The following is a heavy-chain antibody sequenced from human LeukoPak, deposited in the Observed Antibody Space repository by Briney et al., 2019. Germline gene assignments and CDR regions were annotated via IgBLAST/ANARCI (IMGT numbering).Heavy chain of an antibody. V-gene: IGHV1-24*01. J-gene: IGHJ5*02. CDR3: ATDPGRIGYCSSTSCYGFDP. D-gene: IGHD2-2*01. CDR2: FDPEDGET. CDR1: GYTLTELS. Sequence: WASVKVSCKVSGYTLTELSMHWVRQAPGKGLEWMGGFDPEDGETFYAQKFQGRVTMTEDTSTDTAYMELSSLRSEDTAVYYCATDPGRIGYCSSTSCYGFDPWGQGTLVTVSS.